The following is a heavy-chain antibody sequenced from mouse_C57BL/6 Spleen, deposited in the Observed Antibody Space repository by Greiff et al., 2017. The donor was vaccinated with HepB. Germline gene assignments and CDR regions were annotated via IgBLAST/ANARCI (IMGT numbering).Heavy chain of an antibody. J-gene: IGHJ4*01. CDR3: ARRGYSNFYYAMDY. CDR2: IYPRSGNT. V-gene: IGHV1-81*01. D-gene: IGHD2-5*01. CDR1: GYTFTSYG. Sequence: QVQLQQSGAELARPGASVKLSCKASGYTFTSYGISWVKQRTGQGLEWIGEIYPRSGNTYYNEKFKGKATLTADKSSSTAYMELRSLTSEDSAVYFCARRGYSNFYYAMDYWGQGTSVTVSS.